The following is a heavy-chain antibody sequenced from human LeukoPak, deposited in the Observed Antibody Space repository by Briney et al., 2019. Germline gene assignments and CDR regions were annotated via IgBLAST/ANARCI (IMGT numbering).Heavy chain of an antibody. Sequence: SETLSLTCTVSGYSISSGYYWGWIRQPPGKGLEWIGSIYHSGSTYYNPSLKSRVTISVDTSKNQFSLKLSSVTAADTAVYYCARHLYTYGSKGAFDIWGQGTMVTVSS. D-gene: IGHD5-18*01. CDR2: IYHSGST. CDR1: GYSISSGYY. J-gene: IGHJ3*02. V-gene: IGHV4-38-2*02. CDR3: ARHLYTYGSKGAFDI.